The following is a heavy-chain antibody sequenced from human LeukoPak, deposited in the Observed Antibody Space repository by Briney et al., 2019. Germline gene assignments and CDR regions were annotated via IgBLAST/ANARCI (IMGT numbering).Heavy chain of an antibody. Sequence: GRSLRLSCAASGFTFDDYAMHWVRQAPGKGLEWVSGISWNSGSIGYADSVKGRFTISRDNAKNSLYLQMNSLRAQDMALYYCAISSTPALDYPMIDYWGEGTLVTVSS. D-gene: IGHD3-16*01. CDR1: GFTFDDYA. CDR2: ISWNSGSI. V-gene: IGHV3-9*03. J-gene: IGHJ4*02. CDR3: AISSTPALDYPMIDY.